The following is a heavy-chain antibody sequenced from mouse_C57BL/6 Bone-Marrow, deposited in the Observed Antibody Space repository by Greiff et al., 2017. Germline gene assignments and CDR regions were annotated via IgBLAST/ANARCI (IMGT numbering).Heavy chain of an antibody. D-gene: IGHD2-2*01. J-gene: IGHJ1*03. Sequence: EVMLVESGGDLVKPGGSLKLSCAASGFTFSSYGMSWVRQTPDKRLEWVATISSGGSYTYYPDSVKGRFTISRDNAKNTLYLQMSSLKSEDTAMYYCARGVWLLSWYFDVWGTGTTVTVSS. CDR3: ARGVWLLSWYFDV. CDR1: GFTFSSYG. CDR2: ISSGGSYT. V-gene: IGHV5-6*01.